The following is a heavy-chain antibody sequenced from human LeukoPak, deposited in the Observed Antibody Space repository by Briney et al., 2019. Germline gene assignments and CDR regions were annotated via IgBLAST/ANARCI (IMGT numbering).Heavy chain of an antibody. CDR1: GFTFSAYA. V-gene: IGHV3-69-1*02. J-gene: IGHJ4*02. D-gene: IGHD6-13*01. CDR2: IGSDNKP. Sequence: GGSLRLSCEASGFTFSAYAMTWVRQAPGKGLEWVSSIGSDNKPHYSESVKGRFAIPRDNSKNTLFLQLHNLRVEDTAVYYCARDGDTAAAGYYFDSWGQGTLVTVSS. CDR3: ARDGDTAAAGYYFDS.